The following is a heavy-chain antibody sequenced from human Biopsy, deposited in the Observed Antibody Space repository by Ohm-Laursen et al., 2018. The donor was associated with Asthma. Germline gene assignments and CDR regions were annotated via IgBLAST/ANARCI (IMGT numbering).Heavy chain of an antibody. CDR1: GYILTDLS. CDR3: ASDFPKDYVRYNFQF. CDR2: QDHEEGGT. D-gene: IGHD4-17*01. Sequence: SVKVSCKISGYILTDLSMHWVRQAPGQGLEWMGGQDHEEGGTVNARRFQGRVTMTEDTSTDTAYMELSSLSSDDTAVYYCASDFPKDYVRYNFQFWGQGTLVTVSS. V-gene: IGHV1-24*01. J-gene: IGHJ4*02.